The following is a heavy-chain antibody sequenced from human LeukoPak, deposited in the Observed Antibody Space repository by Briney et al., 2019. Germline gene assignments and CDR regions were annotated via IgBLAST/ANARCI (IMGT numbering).Heavy chain of an antibody. J-gene: IGHJ4*02. V-gene: IGHV1-2*02. D-gene: IGHD6-13*01. Sequence: GASVKVSCKASGYTFTGYYMGWVRQAPGQGLEWMGWINTNSGATNYAQKFQGRVTMTSDTSISTAYMELSRLSSHDSAVYYCASASAGYSSSWYVGWGQGTLVTVSS. CDR2: INTNSGAT. CDR1: GYTFTGYY. CDR3: ASASAGYSSSWYVG.